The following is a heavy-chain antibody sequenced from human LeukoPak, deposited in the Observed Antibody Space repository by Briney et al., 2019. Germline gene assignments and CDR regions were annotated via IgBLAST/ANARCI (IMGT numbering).Heavy chain of an antibody. J-gene: IGHJ3*02. D-gene: IGHD3-10*01. CDR1: GFTFSSYG. Sequence: GRSLRLSCAASGFTFSSYGMHWVRQAPGKGLEWVAVIWYDGSNKYYADSVKGRFTISRDNSKNTLYLQMNSLRAEDTAVYYCARADDLLWVGIDIWGQGTMVTVSS. V-gene: IGHV3-33*01. CDR2: IWYDGSNK. CDR3: ARADDLLWVGIDI.